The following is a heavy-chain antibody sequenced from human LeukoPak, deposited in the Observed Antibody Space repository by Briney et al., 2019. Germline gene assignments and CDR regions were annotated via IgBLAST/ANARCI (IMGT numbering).Heavy chain of an antibody. J-gene: IGHJ4*02. CDR3: ARGGGRGDYNERYYFDY. V-gene: IGHV3-7*03. D-gene: IGHD3-22*01. Sequence: GGSLRLSCAASGFSFSSYWMSWVRQAPGKGLEWVANIKQDGVDKYYVDSVKGRFTISRDNAKNSLHLQMNSLRAEDTAIYYCARGGGRGDYNERYYFDYWGQGTLVTVSS. CDR2: IKQDGVDK. CDR1: GFSFSSYW.